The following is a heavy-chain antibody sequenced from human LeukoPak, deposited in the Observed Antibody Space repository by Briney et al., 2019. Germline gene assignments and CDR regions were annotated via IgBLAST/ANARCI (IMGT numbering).Heavy chain of an antibody. J-gene: IGHJ4*02. CDR1: GFRFSGYG. CDR2: ISYDGSNK. Sequence: GGSLRLSCAASGFRFSGYGMHWVRQAPGKGLEWVAVISYDGSNKYYADSVKGRFTISRDNSKNTLYLQMNSLRAEDTAVYYCARDLLDGGYSADYWGQGTLVTVSS. CDR3: ARDLLDGGYSADY. V-gene: IGHV3-30*19. D-gene: IGHD1-26*01.